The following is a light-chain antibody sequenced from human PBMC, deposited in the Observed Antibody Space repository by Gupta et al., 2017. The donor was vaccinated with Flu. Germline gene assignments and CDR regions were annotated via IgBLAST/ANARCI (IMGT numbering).Light chain of an antibody. V-gene: IGKV3-20*01. Sequence: EIVLTQSPGTLSLSPGERATLSCMASQSVSSSYLAWYQQKPGQAPRLLIYGASSRATGIPDRFSGSGYGTEFTLTISRLEPEDFAVYYCHQYCSSSWTFGQGTKVEIK. CDR2: GAS. J-gene: IGKJ1*01. CDR1: QSVSSSY. CDR3: HQYCSSSWT.